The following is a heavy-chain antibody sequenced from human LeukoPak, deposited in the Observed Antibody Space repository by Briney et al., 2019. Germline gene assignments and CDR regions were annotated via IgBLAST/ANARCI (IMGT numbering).Heavy chain of an antibody. CDR3: ARDRYCSGGSCSSVRFDP. V-gene: IGHV3-23*01. CDR2: ISGSGGST. Sequence: GGSLRLSCAASGFTFSSYAMSWVRQAPGKGLEWVSAISGSGGSTYYADSVKGRFTISRDNSKSTLYLQLNSLRAEDTALYYCARDRYCSGGSCSSVRFDPWGQGTLVTVSS. D-gene: IGHD2-15*01. J-gene: IGHJ5*02. CDR1: GFTFSSYA.